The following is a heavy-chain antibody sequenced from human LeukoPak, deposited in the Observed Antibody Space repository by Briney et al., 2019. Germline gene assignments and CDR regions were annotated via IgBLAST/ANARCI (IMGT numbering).Heavy chain of an antibody. CDR3: ARSGYGLDY. CDR2: IYYSGRT. J-gene: IGHJ4*02. D-gene: IGHD5-18*01. V-gene: IGHV4-59*01. CDR1: GDSISSYY. Sequence: KSSETLSLTCTVSGDSISSYYWSWIRQPPGKGLEWIGYIYYSGRTDYNPSLKSRVTISMDTSRNQFSLNLSSVTAADTAVYYCARSGYGLDYWGQGTLVTVSS.